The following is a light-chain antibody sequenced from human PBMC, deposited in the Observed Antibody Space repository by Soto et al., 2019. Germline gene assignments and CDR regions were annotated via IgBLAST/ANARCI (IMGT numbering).Light chain of an antibody. J-gene: IGKJ2*01. CDR2: EAS. V-gene: IGKV3-20*01. CDR1: QSVTSSY. Sequence: EIVLTQSPGTLSLSPGDRATLSCRASQSVTSSYLAWFQQKPGQAPRHLIYEASSRATGIPDRFSGSGSGTDFTLTINRLEPEDFAVYSCHQYGSSPLTFGQGTKLEIK. CDR3: HQYGSSPLT.